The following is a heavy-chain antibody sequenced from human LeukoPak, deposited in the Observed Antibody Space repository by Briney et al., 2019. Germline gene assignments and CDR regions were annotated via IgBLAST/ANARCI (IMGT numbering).Heavy chain of an antibody. V-gene: IGHV3-30*18. CDR2: VTYDGSKA. CDR3: AKDQRTMTRRMDV. D-gene: IGHD2-2*01. CDR1: GFTFRNYG. J-gene: IGHJ6*02. Sequence: GRSLRLSCAASGFTFRNYGMHWVRQVPGKGLEWLGVVTYDGSKAFYADSVKGRLTISRDNSKNTLYLQMNTLRVEDRAVYFCAKDQRTMTRRMDVWGQGTAVTVSS.